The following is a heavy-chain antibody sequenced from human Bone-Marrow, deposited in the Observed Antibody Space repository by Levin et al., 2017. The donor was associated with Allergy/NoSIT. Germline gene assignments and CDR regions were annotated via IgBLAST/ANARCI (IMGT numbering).Heavy chain of an antibody. CDR3: ARCREAYSSSYGMDV. CDR1: GYSFTNYW. V-gene: IGHV5-51*01. CDR2: IYPGDSET. J-gene: IGHJ6*02. Sequence: GGSLRLSCSGSGYSFTNYWIAWVRQTPGKGLEWMGVIYPGDSETRYSPSFQGQVTLSVDQSIRTAYLQWSSLKASDSAMYYCARCREAYSSSYGMDVWGQGTTVTISS. D-gene: IGHD6-6*01.